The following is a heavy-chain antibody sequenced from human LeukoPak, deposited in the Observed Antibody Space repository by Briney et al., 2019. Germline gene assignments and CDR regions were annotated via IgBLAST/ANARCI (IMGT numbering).Heavy chain of an antibody. CDR2: IYTSGST. CDR1: GGSITSGGSS. Sequence: KASETLSLTCTVSGGSITSGGSSWSWIRQDPGKGLAWIGYIYTSGSTRYNPSLESRVTISVDTSKNQFSLRLPSVTAADTAVYYCARVGGGSFPYYFDYWGQGTLVTVSS. J-gene: IGHJ4*02. D-gene: IGHD1-26*01. CDR3: ARVGGGSFPYYFDY. V-gene: IGHV4-31*03.